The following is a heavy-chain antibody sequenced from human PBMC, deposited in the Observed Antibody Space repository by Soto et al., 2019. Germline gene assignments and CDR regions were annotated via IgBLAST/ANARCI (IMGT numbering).Heavy chain of an antibody. CDR2: IIPIFGTA. J-gene: IGHJ5*02. CDR3: ARDTAHSGSYYYWFDP. V-gene: IGHV1-69*13. CDR1: GGTFSSYA. Sequence: SVKVSCKASGGTFSSYAISWVRQAPGQGLEWMGGIIPIFGTANYAQKFQGRVTITAGESTSTAYMELSSLRSEDTAVYYCARDTAHSGSYYYWFDPWGQGTLVTVSS. D-gene: IGHD1-26*01.